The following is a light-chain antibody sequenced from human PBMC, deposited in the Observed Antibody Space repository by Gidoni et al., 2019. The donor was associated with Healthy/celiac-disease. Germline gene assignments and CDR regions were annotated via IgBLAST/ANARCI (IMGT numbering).Light chain of an antibody. Sequence: DIQMTQSTSSLSASVGDRVTITCRASQSISSYLDWYQQKPGKAPKLLIYAASSLQSGVPSRFSGSGSGTDFTLTIRSLQPEDFATYYCQQSYSTPWTCGQGTKVEIK. CDR3: QQSYSTPWT. CDR1: QSISSY. V-gene: IGKV1-39*01. CDR2: AAS. J-gene: IGKJ1*01.